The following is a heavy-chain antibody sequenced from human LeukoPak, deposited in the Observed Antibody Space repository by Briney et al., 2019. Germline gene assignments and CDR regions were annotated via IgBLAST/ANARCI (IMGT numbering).Heavy chain of an antibody. V-gene: IGHV4-31*03. D-gene: IGHD3-16*01. CDR1: GGSISSGGYY. J-gene: IGHJ4*02. Sequence: PSQTLSLTCTVSGGSISSGGYYWSWIRQHPGKGLEWIGYIYYSGSTYYNPSLKSRVTISVDTSKNQFSLKLNSVTAADTAVYYCARAVITFGAAVAKGFDCWGQGTLVTVSS. CDR3: ARAVITFGAAVAKGFDC. CDR2: IYYSGST.